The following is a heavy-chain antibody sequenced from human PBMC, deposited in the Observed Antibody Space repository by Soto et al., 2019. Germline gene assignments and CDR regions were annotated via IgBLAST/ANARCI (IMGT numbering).Heavy chain of an antibody. V-gene: IGHV1-69*13. D-gene: IGHD2-15*01. CDR1: VGTLYTYA. CDR2: SIPIFGTA. J-gene: IGHJ4*02. Sequence: SGATVPGTASVGTLYTYAISWVPQAPGRGLEWMGGSIPIFGTANYAQKFQGRDTITADESTSTAYMELSSLRSEDTAVYYCARDCGMSGGSCPALDYWGQGTLVTVSS. CDR3: ARDCGMSGGSCPALDY.